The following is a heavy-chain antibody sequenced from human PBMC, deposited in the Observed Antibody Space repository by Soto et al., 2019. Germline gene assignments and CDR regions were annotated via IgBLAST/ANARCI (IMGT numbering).Heavy chain of an antibody. Sequence: QVRLVQSGAEVKKPGSSVKVSCKASGGTFSREALSWVRQAPGQGLEWMGGIIPLFHISNSAQRFQGRVTISADQSTMTAYLDLRSLTYEDTAVYYCARGETSLRVWGQGTTVTVSS. CDR3: ARGETSLRV. J-gene: IGHJ6*02. CDR1: GGTFSREA. V-gene: IGHV1-69*17. CDR2: IIPLFHIS.